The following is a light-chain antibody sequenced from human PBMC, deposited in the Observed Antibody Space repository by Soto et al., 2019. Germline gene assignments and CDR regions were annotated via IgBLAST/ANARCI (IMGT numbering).Light chain of an antibody. V-gene: IGKV3-15*01. CDR1: QTIGSN. Sequence: EILMTQSPATLSVSPGERVTLSCRASQTIGSNLAWYQQKPGQAPVLLIYGASTRATGIPARFSGSESGTDFTLTISRLQSEDSAVYYCQQYNSWPLTFGQGTKIEVK. CDR2: GAS. J-gene: IGKJ2*01. CDR3: QQYNSWPLT.